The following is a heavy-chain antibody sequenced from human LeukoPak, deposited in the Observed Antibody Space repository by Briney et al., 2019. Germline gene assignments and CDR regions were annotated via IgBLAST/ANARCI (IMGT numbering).Heavy chain of an antibody. D-gene: IGHD6-13*01. CDR1: GGSISSGDYY. J-gene: IGHJ4*02. CDR2: IYYSGST. Sequence: SQTLSLTCTVSGGSISSGDYYWSWIRQPPGKGLEWIGYIYYSGSTYYNPSLKSRVTISSDTSKNQFSLKLTSVTAADTAVYYCARADSSSWKDWGQGTLVTVSS. CDR3: ARADSSSWKD. V-gene: IGHV4-30-4*01.